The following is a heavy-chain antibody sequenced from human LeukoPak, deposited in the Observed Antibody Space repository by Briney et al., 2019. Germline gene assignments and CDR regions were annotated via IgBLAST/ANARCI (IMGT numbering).Heavy chain of an antibody. CDR1: GGSFSGYY. Sequence: NPSETLSLTCAVYGGSFSGYYWSWIRQPPGKGLEWIGEINHSGSTNYNPSLKSRVTISVDTSKNQFSLKLSSVTAADTAVYYCARGGGSSSRPYFDYWGQGTTVTVSS. V-gene: IGHV4-34*01. J-gene: IGHJ4*03. CDR3: ARGGGSSSRPYFDY. D-gene: IGHD6-6*01. CDR2: INHSGST.